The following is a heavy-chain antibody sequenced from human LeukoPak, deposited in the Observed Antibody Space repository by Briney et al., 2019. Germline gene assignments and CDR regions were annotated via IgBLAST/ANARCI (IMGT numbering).Heavy chain of an antibody. D-gene: IGHD5-18*01. CDR3: AHRGYGYSYFDY. CDR1: GFSIRTSQVG. Sequence: SGHTLVKPTQTLTLTCTLSGFSIRTSQVGVGWFRLPPGKALEWLAHIYWDDDKRYSPSLKSRLTITKDTSKNQVVLTMTNVDPVDTATYYCAHRGYGYSYFDYWGQGTLVTVSS. CDR2: IYWDDDK. J-gene: IGHJ4*02. V-gene: IGHV2-5*02.